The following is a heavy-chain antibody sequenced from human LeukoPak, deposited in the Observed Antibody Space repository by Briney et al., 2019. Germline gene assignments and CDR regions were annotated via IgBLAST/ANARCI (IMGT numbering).Heavy chain of an antibody. D-gene: IGHD2-15*01. CDR3: ARGIGASPFQYCSGGSCYLGRGFYCYYYMDV. CDR2: IKQDGGEK. Sequence: PGGSLRLSCAASGFTFSSYWMSWVRQAPGKGLEWVANIKQDGGEKYYVDSVKGRFTISRDNAKNSLYLQMNSLRAEDTAVYYCARGIGASPFQYCSGGSCYLGRGFYCYYYMDVWGKGTTVTVSS. CDR1: GFTFSSYW. J-gene: IGHJ6*03. V-gene: IGHV3-7*01.